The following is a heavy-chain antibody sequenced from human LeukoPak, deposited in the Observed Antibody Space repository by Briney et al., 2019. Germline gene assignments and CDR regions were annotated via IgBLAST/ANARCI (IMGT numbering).Heavy chain of an antibody. Sequence: GGSLRLSCAASGFTFSSYSMNWVRQAPGKGLEWVSSISSSSSYIYYADSVKGRFTISRDNAKNSLYLQMNSLRVEDTAVYYCASGDNGWPDYWGQGTLVTVSS. D-gene: IGHD6-19*01. CDR2: ISSSSSYI. CDR1: GFTFSSYS. V-gene: IGHV3-21*01. J-gene: IGHJ4*02. CDR3: ASGDNGWPDY.